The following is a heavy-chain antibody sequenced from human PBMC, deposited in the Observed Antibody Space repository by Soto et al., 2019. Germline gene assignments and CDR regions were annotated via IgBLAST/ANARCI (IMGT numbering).Heavy chain of an antibody. V-gene: IGHV3-74*01. D-gene: IGHD3-9*01. CDR1: GFTFSSYW. CDR3: ASEVWYDILTGWNDAFDI. J-gene: IGHJ3*02. Sequence: PGGSLRLSCAASGFTFSSYWMHWVRQAPGKGLVWVSRINSDGSSTSYADSVKGRFTISRDNAKNTLYLQMNSLRAEDTAVYYCASEVWYDILTGWNDAFDIWAQGTMVPVSS. CDR2: INSDGSST.